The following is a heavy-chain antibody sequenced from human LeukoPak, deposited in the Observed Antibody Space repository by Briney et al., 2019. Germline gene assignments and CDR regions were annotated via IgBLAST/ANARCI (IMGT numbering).Heavy chain of an antibody. CDR2: INSNSGRT. CDR1: GYTFTDYY. J-gene: IGHJ4*02. D-gene: IGHD3-10*01. V-gene: IGHV1-2*02. Sequence: ASVKVSCKASGYTFTDYYLRWVRQAPGQGLEWMGWINSNSGRTHYIQDFQGRVTMTRDTSTSTVYMELSSLRSEDTAVYYCARGTGSGTYHYFDYWGQGTLVTVSS. CDR3: ARGTGSGTYHYFDY.